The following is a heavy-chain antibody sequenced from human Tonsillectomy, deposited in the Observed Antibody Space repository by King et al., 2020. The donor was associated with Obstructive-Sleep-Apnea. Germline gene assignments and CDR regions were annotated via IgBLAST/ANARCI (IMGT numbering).Heavy chain of an antibody. D-gene: IGHD3-10*01. CDR3: ARIRGPPSGYVDY. Sequence: VQLVESGGDVVQPGRSLRLSCAVSGFTFSDYAMHLVRPAPGQGLEVAAVISYDGSNKYYADFLKGRFTISRDNSKNTLYLQMNSLRPEDTAVYYCARIRGPPSGYVDYWGQGTLVTVSS. CDR1: GFTFSDYA. V-gene: IGHV3-30*04. J-gene: IGHJ4*02. CDR2: ISYDGSNK.